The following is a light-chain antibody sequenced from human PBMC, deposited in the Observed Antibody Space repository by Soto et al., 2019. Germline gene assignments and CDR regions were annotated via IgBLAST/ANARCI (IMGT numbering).Light chain of an antibody. CDR3: QSYDSSLSGAV. CDR2: GNS. V-gene: IGLV1-40*01. J-gene: IGLJ2*01. CDR1: SSNIGAGYD. Sequence: QSVLTQPPSVSGAPGQRVTISCTGSSSNIGAGYDVHWYQQLPGTAPKLAIYGNSNRPSGVPDRFSGSKSGTSASLAITGLQAEDEADYYCQSYDSSLSGAVFGGGTQLTVL.